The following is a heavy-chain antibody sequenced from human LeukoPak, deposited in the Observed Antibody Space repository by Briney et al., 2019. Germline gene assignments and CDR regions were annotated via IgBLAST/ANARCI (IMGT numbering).Heavy chain of an antibody. J-gene: IGHJ4*02. D-gene: IGHD1-14*01. Sequence: SQTLSLTCTVSGGSISSGGYYWSWIRQHPGKGLEWIGYIYYSGSTYYNPSLKSRVTISVDTSKNQFSLKLSSVTAADTAVYYCARENLQLAHFDYWGQGTLVTVSS. CDR3: ARENLQLAHFDY. CDR1: GGSISSGGYY. V-gene: IGHV4-31*03. CDR2: IYYSGST.